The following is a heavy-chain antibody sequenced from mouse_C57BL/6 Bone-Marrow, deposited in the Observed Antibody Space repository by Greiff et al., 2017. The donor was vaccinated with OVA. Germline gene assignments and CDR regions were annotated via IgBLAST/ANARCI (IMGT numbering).Heavy chain of an antibody. D-gene: IGHD2-3*01. J-gene: IGHJ4*01. CDR3: ARSYVSMMVTLYYYAMDY. CDR1: GYTFTSYG. V-gene: IGHV1-81*01. Sequence: QVQLQQSGAELARPGASVKLSCKASGYTFTSYGISWVKQRTGQGLEWIGEIYPRNGNTYYNEKFKGKATLTADKSSSTAYMELRSLTSEDSAVYFCARSYVSMMVTLYYYAMDYWGQGTSVTVAS. CDR2: IYPRNGNT.